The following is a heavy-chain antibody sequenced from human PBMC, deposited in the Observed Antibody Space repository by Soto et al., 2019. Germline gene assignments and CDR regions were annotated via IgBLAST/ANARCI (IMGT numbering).Heavy chain of an antibody. CDR3: AKVRRFGELRSLY. Sequence: EVQLLESGGGLVQPGGSLRLSCAASGFTFSSYAMCWVRQAPGKGLEWVSAIGVSGDTTYYADCVKGRFTISRDNPKNTLYLQMGSLRAEETAVYYCAKVRRFGELRSLYWGQGTLVTVSS. CDR2: IGVSGDTT. D-gene: IGHD3-10*01. J-gene: IGHJ4*02. CDR1: GFTFSSYA. V-gene: IGHV3-23*01.